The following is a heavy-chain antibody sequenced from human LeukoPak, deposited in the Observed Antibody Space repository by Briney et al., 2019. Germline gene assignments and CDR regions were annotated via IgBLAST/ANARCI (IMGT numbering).Heavy chain of an antibody. CDR3: ARRSLWDAFDI. CDR1: GYTFTSYD. Sequence: GASVKVSCKASGYTFTSYDINWVRQATGQGLEWMGWMNPNSGNTGYAQKFQGRVTITRDTSISTAYMELSSLRSEDTAVYYCARRSLWDAFDIWGQGTMVTVSS. V-gene: IGHV1-8*03. CDR2: MNPNSGNT. J-gene: IGHJ3*02. D-gene: IGHD2/OR15-2a*01.